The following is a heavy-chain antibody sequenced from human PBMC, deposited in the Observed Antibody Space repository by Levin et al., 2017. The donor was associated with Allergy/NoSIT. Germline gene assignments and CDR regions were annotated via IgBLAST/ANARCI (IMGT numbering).Heavy chain of an antibody. CDR3: ARDRGDYGDYRFDF. CDR1: GFIFTKHA. D-gene: IGHD4-17*01. V-gene: IGHV3-33*08. Sequence: GESLKISCAASGFIFTKHAMHWVRQAPGKGLEWVAMTSFDGTNLYYAESVKGRFTISRDNSRDTLFLEMDSLKTEDTGVYFCARDRGDYGDYRFDFWGQGTLVTVSS. CDR2: TSFDGTNL. J-gene: IGHJ4*02.